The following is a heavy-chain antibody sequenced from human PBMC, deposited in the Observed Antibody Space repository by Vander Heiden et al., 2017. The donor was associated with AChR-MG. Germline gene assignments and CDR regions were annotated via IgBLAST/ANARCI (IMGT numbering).Heavy chain of an antibody. CDR2: ISSSSSYI. Sequence: EVQLVESGGGLVKPGASLRLSCAASGFTFSSYSMNWVRQAPGKGLEWVSSISSSSSYIYYADSVKGRVTISRDNAKNSLYLQMNSLRAEDKDVYYCASIDPTYYDYMWGSYRSDYWGQGNLVTVSS. V-gene: IGHV3-21*01. CDR1: GFTFSSYS. CDR3: ASIDPTYYDYMWGSYRSDY. J-gene: IGHJ4*02. D-gene: IGHD3-16*02.